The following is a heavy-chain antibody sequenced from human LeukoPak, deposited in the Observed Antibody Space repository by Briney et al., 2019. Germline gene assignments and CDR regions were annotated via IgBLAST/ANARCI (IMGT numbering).Heavy chain of an antibody. V-gene: IGHV4-30-2*01. CDR1: GGSISSGGYS. J-gene: IGHJ5*02. CDR2: IYHSGST. D-gene: IGHD6-19*01. Sequence: PSETLSLTCAVSGGSISSGGYSWSWIRQPPGKGLEWIGYIYHSGSTNYNPSPKSRVTISVDTSKNQFSLKLSSVTAADTAVYYCARFRRLGIAVRKGWFDPWGQGTLVTVSS. CDR3: ARFRRLGIAVRKGWFDP.